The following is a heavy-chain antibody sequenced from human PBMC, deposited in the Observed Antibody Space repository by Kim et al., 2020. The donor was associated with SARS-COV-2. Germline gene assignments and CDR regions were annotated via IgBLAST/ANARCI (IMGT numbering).Heavy chain of an antibody. Sequence: ASVKVSCKASGYTFTSYAMNWVRQAPGQGLEWMGWINTNTGNPTYAQGFTGRFVFSLDTSVSTAYLHISSLKAEDTAVYYCAREIYSNYGDNWFDPWGQGTLVTVSS. D-gene: IGHD4-4*01. V-gene: IGHV7-4-1*02. CDR1: GYTFTSYA. CDR2: INTNTGNP. CDR3: AREIYSNYGDNWFDP. J-gene: IGHJ5*02.